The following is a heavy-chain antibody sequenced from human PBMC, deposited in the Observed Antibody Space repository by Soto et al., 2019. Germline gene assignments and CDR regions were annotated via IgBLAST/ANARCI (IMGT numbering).Heavy chain of an antibody. CDR1: GGTFSSYT. CDR2: IIPILGIA. Sequence: QVQLVQSGAEVKKPGSSVKVSCKASGGTFSSYTISWVRQAPGQGLEWMGRIIPILGIANYAQKFQGRVTITADKSTCEAYMEVSSLRSEGTAVYYCVRDRGCSGGSCYSGAFDIWGQGTMVNVSS. V-gene: IGHV1-69*08. D-gene: IGHD2-15*01. J-gene: IGHJ3*02. CDR3: VRDRGCSGGSCYSGAFDI.